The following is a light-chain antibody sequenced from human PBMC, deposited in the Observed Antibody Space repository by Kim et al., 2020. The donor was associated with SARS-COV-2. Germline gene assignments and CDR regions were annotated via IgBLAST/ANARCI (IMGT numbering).Light chain of an antibody. Sequence: ASVGDRVTIPCRASQGIGSSLAWYQQKPGKAPNFLIYAASTWQSGVPFRFSGSGSGTDFSLTINSLQPEDFATYYCQQLGSYPITFGEGTRLEIK. J-gene: IGKJ5*01. CDR3: QQLGSYPIT. CDR2: AAS. V-gene: IGKV1-9*01. CDR1: QGIGSS.